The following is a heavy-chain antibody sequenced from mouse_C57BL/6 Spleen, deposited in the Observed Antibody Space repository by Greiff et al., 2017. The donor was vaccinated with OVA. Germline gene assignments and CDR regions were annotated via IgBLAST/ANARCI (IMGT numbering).Heavy chain of an antibody. J-gene: IGHJ4*01. CDR3: ARLPYYYGSSYNYAMDD. CDR2: IYPGDGDT. CDR1: GYAFSSYW. Sequence: VQLQQSGAELVKPGASVKISCKASGYAFSSYWMHWVKQRPGKGLEWIGQIYPGDGDTNYNGKFKGKATLTADKSSSTAYMQLSSLTSEDSAVYCCARLPYYYGSSYNYAMDDWGQGTSVTVSS. V-gene: IGHV1-80*01. D-gene: IGHD1-1*01.